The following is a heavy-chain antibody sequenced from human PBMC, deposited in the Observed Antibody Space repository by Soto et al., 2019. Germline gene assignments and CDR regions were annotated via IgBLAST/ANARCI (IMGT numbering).Heavy chain of an antibody. V-gene: IGHV4-59*01. J-gene: IGHJ5*02. CDR3: ARVRYSSSSDNWFDP. CDR1: GGSISSYY. D-gene: IGHD6-6*01. CDR2: IYYSGST. Sequence: QVQLQESGPGLVKPSETLSLTCTVSGGSISSYYWRWIRQPPGKGLEWIGYIYYSGSTNYNPSLKLRVTISVDTSKNQFSLKLSSVTAADTAVYYCARVRYSSSSDNWFDPCGQGTLVTVSS.